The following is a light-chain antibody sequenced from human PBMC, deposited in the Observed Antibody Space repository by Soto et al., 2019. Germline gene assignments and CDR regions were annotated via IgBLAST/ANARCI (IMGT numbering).Light chain of an antibody. CDR2: EVS. CDR3: SSYTTSSTLL. J-gene: IGLJ2*01. V-gene: IGLV2-14*01. Sequence: QAVVTQPASVSGSPGQSITISCTGTSRDIGGYNYVSWYQHHPGKAPKLVIYEVSNRPSGVSNRFSGSKSANTASLTISGLQAEDETDYYCSSYTTSSTLLFGGGTKVTVL. CDR1: SRDIGGYNY.